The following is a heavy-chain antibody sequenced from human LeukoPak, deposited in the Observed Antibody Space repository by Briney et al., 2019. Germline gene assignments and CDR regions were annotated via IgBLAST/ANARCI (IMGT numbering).Heavy chain of an antibody. CDR3: ARDRSYYGDAFDV. Sequence: GGSLRLSCAASGFTFENYWMTWVRQAPGKGLEWVATIKGDGSEKFHVDSVKGRITISRDNANNSLSLQMNSLRVEDTAVYYCARDRSYYGDAFDVWGQGTKVTASS. V-gene: IGHV3-7*01. CDR2: IKGDGSEK. CDR1: GFTFENYW. J-gene: IGHJ3*01. D-gene: IGHD1-26*01.